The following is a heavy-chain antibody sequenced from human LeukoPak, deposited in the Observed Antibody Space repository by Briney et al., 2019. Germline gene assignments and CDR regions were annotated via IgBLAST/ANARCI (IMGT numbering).Heavy chain of an antibody. V-gene: IGHV3-30*01. J-gene: IGHJ4*02. CDR1: GFTFSSYA. D-gene: IGHD3-16*01. Sequence: PGRSLRLSCAASGFTFSSYAMHWVRQAPGKGLEWVAVISYDGSNKYYADSVKGRFTISRDNSKNTLYLQMNSLRAEDTAVYYCARDEDPSVSGGLFDYWGQGTLVTVSS. CDR3: ARDEDPSVSGGLFDY. CDR2: ISYDGSNK.